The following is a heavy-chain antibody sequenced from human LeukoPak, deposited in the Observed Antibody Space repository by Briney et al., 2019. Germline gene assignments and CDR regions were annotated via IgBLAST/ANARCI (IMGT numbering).Heavy chain of an antibody. CDR2: INPNSGDT. Sequence: ASVKVSCTASGHTFTGYYIHWVRQAPGQGLEWMGWINPNSGDTNYAQKFQGRVTMTRDTSINTAYMELSRLTSDDTAIYYCARDPAAVPYFDYWGQGTLVTVSS. J-gene: IGHJ4*02. CDR1: GHTFTGYY. D-gene: IGHD6-13*01. V-gene: IGHV1-2*02. CDR3: ARDPAAVPYFDY.